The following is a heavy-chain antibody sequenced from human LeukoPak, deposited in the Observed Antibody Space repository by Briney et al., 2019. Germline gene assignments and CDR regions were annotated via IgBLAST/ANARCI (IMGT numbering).Heavy chain of an antibody. CDR1: GFTFSSYG. D-gene: IGHD6-6*01. CDR2: IRYDGGNK. Sequence: GGSLRLSCAASGFTFSSYGMHWVRQAPGKGLEWVAFIRYDGGNKYYADSVKGRFTISRDNSKNTLYLQMNSLRAEDTAVYYCAKSTGPGSSYYFDYWGQGTLVTVSS. V-gene: IGHV3-30*02. J-gene: IGHJ4*02. CDR3: AKSTGPGSSYYFDY.